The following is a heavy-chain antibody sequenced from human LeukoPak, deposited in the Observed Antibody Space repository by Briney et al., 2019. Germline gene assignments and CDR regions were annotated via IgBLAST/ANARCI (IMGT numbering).Heavy chain of an antibody. CDR2: INPSGGST. CDR1: GYTFTSYY. V-gene: IGHV1-46*01. Sequence: ASVKVSCKASGYTFTSYYMHWVRQAPGQGLEWMGIINPSGGSTSYAQKFQGRVTMTRDTSTSTVYMKLSSLRSEDTAVYYCARDQVMGLVYYYYGMDVWGQGTTVTVSS. CDR3: ARDQVMGLVYYYYGMDV. J-gene: IGHJ6*02. D-gene: IGHD3-16*01.